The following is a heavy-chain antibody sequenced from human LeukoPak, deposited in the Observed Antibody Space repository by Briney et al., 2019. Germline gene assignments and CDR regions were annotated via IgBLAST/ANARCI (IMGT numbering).Heavy chain of an antibody. J-gene: IGHJ4*02. CDR2: IYYSGST. CDR1: GGSISSSSYY. D-gene: IGHD3-22*01. V-gene: IGHV4-39*07. CDR3: ARDRYYDSSAFADY. Sequence: NPSETLSLTCTVSGGSISSSSYYWGWIRQPPGKGLEWIGSIYYSGSTYYNPSLKSRVTISVDTSKNQFSLKLSSVTAADTAVYYCARDRYYDSSAFADYWGQGTLVTVSS.